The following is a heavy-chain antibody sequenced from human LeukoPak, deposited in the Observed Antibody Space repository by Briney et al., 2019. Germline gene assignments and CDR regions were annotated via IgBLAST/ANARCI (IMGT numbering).Heavy chain of an antibody. V-gene: IGHV5-51*01. D-gene: IGHD2-21*02. J-gene: IGHJ4*02. Sequence: GESLQISFKGSGYSFSNYWIGWVRQMPGKGLEWMGIIYPGDSNTRYSPSFQGQVTISADKSISTAYLQWTSLKASDTAIYYCARQPLVRDCGGDCEFDYWGQGTRVSVSS. CDR3: ARQPLVRDCGGDCEFDY. CDR2: IYPGDSNT. CDR1: GYSFSNYW.